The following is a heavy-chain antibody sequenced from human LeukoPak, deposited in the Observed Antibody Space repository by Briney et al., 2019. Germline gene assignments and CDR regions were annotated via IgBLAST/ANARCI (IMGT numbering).Heavy chain of an antibody. CDR3: AVHYGSGSYYQSRWYYFDY. V-gene: IGHV3-23*01. Sequence: GGSLRLSCAASGFTFSSYAMSWVRQAPGKGLEWVSAISGSGGSTYYADSVKGRFTISRDNPKNTLYLQMNSLRAEDTAVYYCAVHYGSGSYYQSRWYYFDYWGQGTLVTVSS. D-gene: IGHD3-10*01. CDR2: ISGSGGST. J-gene: IGHJ4*02. CDR1: GFTFSSYA.